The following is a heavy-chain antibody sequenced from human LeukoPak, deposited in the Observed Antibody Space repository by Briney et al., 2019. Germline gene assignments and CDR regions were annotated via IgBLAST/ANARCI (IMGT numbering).Heavy chain of an antibody. V-gene: IGHV3-21*01. D-gene: IGHD6-19*01. J-gene: IGHJ4*02. CDR2: IDGSSRYI. CDR1: GFTLSGYT. Sequence: PGGSLRLSCAASGFTLSGYTINWVRQAPGEGLEWVSSIDGSSRYIYYADSVRGRFTISRDNAKNSLHLQMNSLRVEDTGVYFCARDMAGRSRPPFDYWGQGTLVTASS. CDR3: ARDMAGRSRPPFDY.